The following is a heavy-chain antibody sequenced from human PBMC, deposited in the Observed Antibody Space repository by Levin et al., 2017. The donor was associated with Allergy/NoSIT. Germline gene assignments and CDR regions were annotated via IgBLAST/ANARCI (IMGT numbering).Heavy chain of an antibody. CDR3: AREGFWTD. Sequence: SGGSLRLSCAASGFRFSDYYMSWIRQVPGKGLEWVSYISVSGRETNYADVVKGRFTISRDNAKNSLSLQMNGLRVDDSAVYYCAREGFWTDWGQGTLVTVSS. CDR2: ISVSGRET. CDR1: GFRFSDYY. D-gene: IGHD3/OR15-3a*01. J-gene: IGHJ4*02. V-gene: IGHV3-11*06.